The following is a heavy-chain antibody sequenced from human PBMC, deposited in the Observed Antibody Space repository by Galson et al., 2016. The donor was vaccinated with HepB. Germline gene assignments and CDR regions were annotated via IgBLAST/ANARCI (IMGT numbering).Heavy chain of an antibody. Sequence: SLRLSCAASGFAFNTYWMSWVRHAPGKWLEWVANIKHDASEKYYVDSVKGQFTISRDNAKNSLYLQMNSLTADDTAVYYCARDYRHCGADPMGAQGTLVTVSS. CDR1: GFAFNTYW. CDR2: IKHDASEK. J-gene: IGHJ4*02. D-gene: IGHD2-21*02. CDR3: ARDYRHCGADPM. V-gene: IGHV3-7*01.